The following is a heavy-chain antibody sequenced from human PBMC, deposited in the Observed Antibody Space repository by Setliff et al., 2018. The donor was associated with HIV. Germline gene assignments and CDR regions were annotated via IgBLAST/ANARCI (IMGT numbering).Heavy chain of an antibody. V-gene: IGHV4-4*08. Sequence: PSETLSLTCTVSGGSISSYYWSWIRQSPGKGLEWIGYIYTGGSTNYNPALKSRVTISVDTSKSQFSLKLNSVAATDTAVYYCARDDRCSGDTCYYYWGQGALVTVSS. CDR3: ARDDRCSGDTCYYY. CDR1: GGSISSYY. CDR2: IYTGGST. J-gene: IGHJ4*02. D-gene: IGHD2-15*01.